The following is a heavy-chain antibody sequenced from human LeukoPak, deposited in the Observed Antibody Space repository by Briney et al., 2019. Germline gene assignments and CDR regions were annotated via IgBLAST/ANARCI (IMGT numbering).Heavy chain of an antibody. J-gene: IGHJ6*03. CDR2: IYHGGSI. CDR1: GYSIRNGYF. V-gene: IGHV4-38-2*02. Sequence: SETLSLTCTVSGYSIRNGYFWGWIRQAPGKGLEWIGNIYHGGSIDYNPSLKSRVAISVDTSKNQFSLRVTSVTAADTAVYYCGRVSGEYRGYYMDVWGKGTTVTVSS. CDR3: GRVSGEYRGYYMDV. D-gene: IGHD2/OR15-2a*01.